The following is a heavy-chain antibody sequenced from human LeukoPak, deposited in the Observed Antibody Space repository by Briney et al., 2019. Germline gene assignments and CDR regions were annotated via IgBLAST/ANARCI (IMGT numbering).Heavy chain of an antibody. CDR2: IRGKTNSYAT. V-gene: IGHV3-73*01. J-gene: IGHJ4*02. D-gene: IGHD6-19*01. Sequence: GGSLRLSCAASGFTFSDSAMNWVRQASGKGLEWVGHIRGKTNSYATAYAASARGRFTISRDDSKNTAYLQMNSLKTEDTAVYYCTGGSGWYSPDYWGQGTLVTVSS. CDR3: TGGSGWYSPDY. CDR1: GFTFSDSA.